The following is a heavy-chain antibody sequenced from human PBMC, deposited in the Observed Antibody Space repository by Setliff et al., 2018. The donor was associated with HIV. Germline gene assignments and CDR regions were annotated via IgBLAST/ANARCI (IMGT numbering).Heavy chain of an antibody. J-gene: IGHJ4*02. CDR2: ISGSGVSI. V-gene: IGHV3-23*01. CDR3: ASWAGTTPATTFFGPIDY. CDR1: GFPFNNHA. Sequence: GSLRLSCAASGFPFNNHAVTWFRQAPGKGLEWVSGISGSGVSIYYADSVKGRFTIARDNSKNKLYLQMNSLRAEDTAIYYCASWAGTTPATTFFGPIDYWGQGTLVTVSS. D-gene: IGHD4-17*01.